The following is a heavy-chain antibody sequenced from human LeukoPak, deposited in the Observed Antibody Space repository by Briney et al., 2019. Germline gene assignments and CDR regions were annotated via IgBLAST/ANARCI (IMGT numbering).Heavy chain of an antibody. CDR2: IKQDGSEK. D-gene: IGHD2-2*01. Sequence: PGGSLRLSCAASGFTFSSYWMSWVRQAPGKGLEWVANIKQDGSEKYYVDSVKGRFTISRDNAKNSLCLQMNSLRAEDTAVYYCARTVVVVPAAIWFDPWGQGTLVTVSS. CDR3: ARTVVVVPAAIWFDP. J-gene: IGHJ5*02. V-gene: IGHV3-7*01. CDR1: GFTFSSYW.